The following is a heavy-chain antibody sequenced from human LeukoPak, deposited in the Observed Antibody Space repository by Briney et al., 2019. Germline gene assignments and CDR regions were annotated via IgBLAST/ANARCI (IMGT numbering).Heavy chain of an antibody. V-gene: IGHV3-74*01. Sequence: GVSLRLSCAASGFTFSDYWMHWVRQVPGKGLVWVSRIKGDGSETNYADSVKGRFTISRDNAKNTLFLQMNSLRVEDTAVYYCVRGQIGVSVIVHWGQGTLVTVSS. CDR3: VRGQIGVSVIVH. CDR2: IKGDGSET. CDR1: GFTFSDYW. D-gene: IGHD3-22*01. J-gene: IGHJ5*02.